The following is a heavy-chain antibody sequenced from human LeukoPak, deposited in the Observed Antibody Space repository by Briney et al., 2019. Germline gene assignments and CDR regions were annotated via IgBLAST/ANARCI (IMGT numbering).Heavy chain of an antibody. Sequence: PSETLSLTCAVYGGSFSGYYWNWIRQPPGKGLEWIGEIHHSGSTNYKPSLTSRVTISADTSKNQFSLKLSSVTAADTAVYSCARDLLLDYWGQGTLVTVSS. CDR1: GGSFSGYY. J-gene: IGHJ4*02. V-gene: IGHV4-34*01. CDR3: ARDLLLDY. D-gene: IGHD2/OR15-2a*01. CDR2: IHHSGST.